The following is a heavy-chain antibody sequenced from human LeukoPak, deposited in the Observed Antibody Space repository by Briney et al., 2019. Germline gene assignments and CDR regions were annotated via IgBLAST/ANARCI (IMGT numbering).Heavy chain of an antibody. D-gene: IGHD3-16*01. J-gene: IGHJ4*02. CDR2: IYDSGST. CDR1: GGSISSYY. Sequence: PSETLSLTCTVSGGSISSYYWSWLRQPPGEGPEWIGYIYDSGSTNYNPSLESRVTISVDASKSQFSLKLSSVTAADTAVYYCARERGGKSYGYSMLDYWGQGTLVTVSS. CDR3: ARERGGKSYGYSMLDY. V-gene: IGHV4-59*01.